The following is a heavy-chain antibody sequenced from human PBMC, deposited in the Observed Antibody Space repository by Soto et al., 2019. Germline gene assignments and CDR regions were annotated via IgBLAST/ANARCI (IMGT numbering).Heavy chain of an antibody. D-gene: IGHD5-12*01. J-gene: IGHJ4*02. V-gene: IGHV4-59*01. Sequence: SETLSLTCTVSGGSISPYFWSWIRQSPGKGLEWIGYIYDRNTNYNPSLKSRVTISEDTSKNQFSLKLSSVTAADTAFYYCARRDGYNPYYFDYWGKGTRVTVSS. CDR3: ARRDGYNPYYFDY. CDR1: GGSISPYF. CDR2: IYDRNT.